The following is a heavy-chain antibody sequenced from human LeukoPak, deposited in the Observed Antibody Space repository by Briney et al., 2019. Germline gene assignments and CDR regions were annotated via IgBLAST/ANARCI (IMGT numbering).Heavy chain of an antibody. J-gene: IGHJ3*02. CDR2: FDPEDGET. CDR1: GYTLTELS. Sequence: ASVKVSCKVSGYTLTELSMHWARQAPGKRLEWMGGFDPEDGETIYAQKFQGRVTMTEDTSTDTAYMELSSLRSEDTAVYYCATPVAGKNDAFDIWGQGTMVTVSS. V-gene: IGHV1-24*01. CDR3: ATPVAGKNDAFDI. D-gene: IGHD6-19*01.